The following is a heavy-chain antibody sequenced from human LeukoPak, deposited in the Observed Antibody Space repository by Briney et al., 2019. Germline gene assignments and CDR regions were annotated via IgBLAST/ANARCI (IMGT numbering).Heavy chain of an antibody. CDR1: GGSISSYY. CDR3: ARRAYGSGSFNRYHFDY. CDR2: IYYSGST. Sequence: PSETLSLTCTVSGGSISSYYWSWIRQPPGKGLEWIGYIYYSGSTNYNPSLKSRVTISVDTSKNQFSLKLSSVTAADTAVYYCARRAYGSGSFNRYHFDYWGQGTLVAVSS. V-gene: IGHV4-59*08. D-gene: IGHD3-10*01. J-gene: IGHJ4*02.